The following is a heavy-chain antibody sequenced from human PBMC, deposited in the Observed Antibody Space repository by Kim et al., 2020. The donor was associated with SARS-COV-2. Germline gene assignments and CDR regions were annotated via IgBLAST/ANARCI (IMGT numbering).Heavy chain of an antibody. J-gene: IGHJ4*01. CDR2: IKQDGSEK. Sequence: GGSLRLSCAASGFNFNIYWMSWVRQAPGKGPEWVGNIKQDGSEKYYVDSVKGRFTISRDNAKNSLYLQMGSLRAEDTALYYCSKTAYCLGKYNNPFDHWG. D-gene: IGHD3-16*01. CDR3: SKTAYCLGKYNNPFDH. V-gene: IGHV3-7*03. CDR1: GFNFNIYW.